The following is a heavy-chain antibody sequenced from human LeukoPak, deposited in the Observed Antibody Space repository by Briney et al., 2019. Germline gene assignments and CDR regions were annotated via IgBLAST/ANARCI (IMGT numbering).Heavy chain of an antibody. CDR1: GGSISSYY. CDR2: IYYGGST. D-gene: IGHD6-13*01. CDR3: ARVCVEQLATYYYYGMDV. J-gene: IGHJ6*02. Sequence: SETLSLTCTVSGGSISSYYWSWIRQPPGKGLEWIGYIYYGGSTNYNPSLKSRVTISVDTSKNQFSLKLSSVTAADTAVYYCARVCVEQLATYYYYGMDVWGQGTTVTVSS. V-gene: IGHV4-59*01.